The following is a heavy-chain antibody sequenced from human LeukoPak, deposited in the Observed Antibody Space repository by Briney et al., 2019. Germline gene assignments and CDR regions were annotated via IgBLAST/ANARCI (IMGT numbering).Heavy chain of an antibody. J-gene: IGHJ3*02. CDR2: IRYDGSNK. CDR1: GFTFSSYG. Sequence: GGSLRLSCAASGFTFSSYGMHWVRQAPGKGLEWVAFIRYDGSNKYYADSVRGRFTISRDNSKNTLCLQMNSLRAEDTAVYYCAKGGSYLRAFDIWGQGTMVTVSS. D-gene: IGHD1-26*01. CDR3: AKGGSYLRAFDI. V-gene: IGHV3-30*02.